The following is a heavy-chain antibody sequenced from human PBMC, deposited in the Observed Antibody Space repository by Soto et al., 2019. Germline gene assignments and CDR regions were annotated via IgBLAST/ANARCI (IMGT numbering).Heavy chain of an antibody. J-gene: IGHJ4*02. CDR3: ATEFRRLSPTRPLDY. V-gene: IGHV1-24*01. CDR1: GYTLTELS. CDR2: FDPEDGET. Sequence: ASVKVSCKVSGYTLTELSMHWVRQAPGKGLEWMGGFDPEDGETIYAQKFQGRVTMTEDTSTDTAYMELSSLRSEDTAVYYCATEFRRLSPTRPLDYWGQGTLVTVSS.